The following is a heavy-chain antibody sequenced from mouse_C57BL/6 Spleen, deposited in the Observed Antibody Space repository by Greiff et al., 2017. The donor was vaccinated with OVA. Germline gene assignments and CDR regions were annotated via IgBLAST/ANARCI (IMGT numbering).Heavy chain of an antibody. CDR3: ARSHYDGYSYAMDY. CDR2: IRNKANGYTT. D-gene: IGHD2-3*01. CDR1: GFTFTDYY. J-gene: IGHJ4*01. V-gene: IGHV7-3*01. Sequence: EVMLVESGGGLVQPGGSLSLSCAASGFTFTDYYMSWVRQPPGKALEWLGFIRNKANGYTTEYSASVKGRFTISRDNSQSILYLQMNALRAEDSATYYCARSHYDGYSYAMDYWGQGTSVTVSS.